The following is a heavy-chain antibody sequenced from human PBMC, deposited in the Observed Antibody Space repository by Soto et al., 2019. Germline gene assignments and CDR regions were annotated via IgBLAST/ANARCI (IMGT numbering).Heavy chain of an antibody. D-gene: IGHD5-12*01. J-gene: IGHJ6*02. Sequence: CLTGGLSGVTMSFAAVSWNWIRHSPGKAMEWLGYISNREKTYYNPSFRSRLSLSIERTRNQFFLSLSSMTAADKAVYYCVRGGGYDSLDVCG. CDR2: ISNREKT. CDR1: GVTMSFAAVS. CDR3: VRGGGYDSLDV. V-gene: IGHV4-30-2*06.